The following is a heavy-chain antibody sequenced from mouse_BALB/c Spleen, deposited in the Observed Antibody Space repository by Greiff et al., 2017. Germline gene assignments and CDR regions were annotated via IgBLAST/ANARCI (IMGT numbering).Heavy chain of an antibody. CDR2: ISTYYGDA. Sequence: QVQLKESGAELVRPGVSVKISCKGSGYTFTDYAMHWVKQSHAKSLEWIGVISTYYGDASYNQKFKGKATMTVDKSSSTAYMELARLTSEDSDIYYCARDYGSSYGYWGQGTTLTVSS. D-gene: IGHD1-1*01. J-gene: IGHJ2*01. CDR3: ARDYGSSYGY. CDR1: GYTFTDYA. V-gene: IGHV1S137*01.